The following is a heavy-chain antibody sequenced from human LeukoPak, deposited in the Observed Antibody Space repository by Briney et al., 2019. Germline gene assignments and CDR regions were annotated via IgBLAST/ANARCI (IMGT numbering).Heavy chain of an antibody. Sequence: ASVKVSCKTSGYTFSTYVIQWVRQAPGQRLEWMGWINGGDGNTKFSQKFQGRVTITRDTSASSSYMELSSLRSEDTAVYYCARSYIVVVPAVYFDYWGQGTLVTVSS. CDR1: GYTFSTYV. D-gene: IGHD2-2*01. J-gene: IGHJ4*02. CDR3: ARSYIVVVPAVYFDY. CDR2: INGGDGNT. V-gene: IGHV1-3*01.